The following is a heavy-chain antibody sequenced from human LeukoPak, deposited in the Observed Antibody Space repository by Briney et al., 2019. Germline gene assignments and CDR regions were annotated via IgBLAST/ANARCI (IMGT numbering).Heavy chain of an antibody. D-gene: IGHD6-6*01. J-gene: IGHJ6*03. CDR2: INHSGST. Sequence: SETLSLTCAVYGGSFSGYYWSWIRQPPGKGLEWIGEINHSGSTNYNPSLKTRVTISVDTSKNQFSLKLSSVTAADTAVYYCASVRARKSIAARPGSSMGYYMDVWGKGTTVTASS. V-gene: IGHV4-34*01. CDR1: GGSFSGYY. CDR3: ASVRARKSIAARPGSSMGYYMDV.